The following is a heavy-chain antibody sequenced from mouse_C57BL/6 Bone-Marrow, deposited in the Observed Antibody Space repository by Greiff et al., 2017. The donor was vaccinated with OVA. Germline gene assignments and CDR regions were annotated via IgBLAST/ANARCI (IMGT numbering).Heavy chain of an antibody. D-gene: IGHD1-1*01. CDR1: GYTFTDYE. V-gene: IGHV1-15*01. CDR2: IDPETGGT. Sequence: VQLQQSGAELVRPGASVTLSCKASGYTFTDYEMHWVKQTPVHGLEWIGAIDPETGGTAYNQKFKGKAILTADKSSSTAYMELRSLTSEDSAVYYCTRYYYGSSRHWYFDVWGTGTTVTVSS. CDR3: TRYYYGSSRHWYFDV. J-gene: IGHJ1*03.